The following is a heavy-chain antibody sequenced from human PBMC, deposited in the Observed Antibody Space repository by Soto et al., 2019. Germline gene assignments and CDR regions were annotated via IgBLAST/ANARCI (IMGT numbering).Heavy chain of an antibody. V-gene: IGHV4-31*03. CDR2: IYYSGST. Sequence: SETLSLTCTVSGGSISSGGYYWSWVRQHPGKGLEWIGYIYYSGSTYYNPSLKSRVTISVDTSKNQFSLKLSSVTAADTAVYYCARAGSTGNWFDPWGQGTLVTVSS. J-gene: IGHJ5*02. CDR1: GGSISSGGYY. D-gene: IGHD2-8*02. CDR3: ARAGSTGNWFDP.